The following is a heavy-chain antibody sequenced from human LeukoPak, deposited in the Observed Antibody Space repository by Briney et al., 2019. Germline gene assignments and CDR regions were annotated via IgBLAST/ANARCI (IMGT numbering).Heavy chain of an antibody. V-gene: IGHV5-51*01. CDR3: ARRRCGGDCSTDFDY. J-gene: IGHJ4*02. CDR2: IYPGDSDT. Sequence: LGESLKISCKGSGYRFTSYWIGWVRQMPGKGLEWMGIIYPGDSDTRYSPSFQGQVTISADKSISTAYLQWSRLKASDTAIYFCARRRCGGDCSTDFDYWGQGTLVTVSS. CDR1: GYRFTSYW. D-gene: IGHD2-21*02.